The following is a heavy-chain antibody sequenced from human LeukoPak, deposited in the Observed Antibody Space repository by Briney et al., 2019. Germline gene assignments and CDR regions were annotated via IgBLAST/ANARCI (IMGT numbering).Heavy chain of an antibody. CDR1: GGTFSSYA. D-gene: IGHD5-24*01. V-gene: IGHV1-69*04. J-gene: IGHJ4*02. CDR3: ARSCGDGYYYFDY. Sequence: SVKVSCKASGGTFSSYAISWVRQAPGQGLEWMGRIIPILGIANYAQKFQGRVTITADKSTSTAYMELSSLRSEDTAVYYCARSCGDGYYYFDYWGQGTLVTVSS. CDR2: IIPILGIA.